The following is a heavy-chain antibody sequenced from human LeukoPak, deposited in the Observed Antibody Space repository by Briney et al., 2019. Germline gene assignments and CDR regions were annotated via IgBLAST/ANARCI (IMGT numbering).Heavy chain of an antibody. D-gene: IGHD1-26*01. V-gene: IGHV3-21*01. J-gene: IGHJ4*02. CDR2: ISSSSSYI. CDR1: GFTFSSYN. Sequence: GGSLRLSXAASGFTFSSYNMNWVRQAPGKGLEWVSSISSSSSYIYYADSVKGRFTISRDNAKNSLYLQMNSLRAEDTAVYYCARASGSYFIDYWGQGTLVTVSS. CDR3: ARASGSYFIDY.